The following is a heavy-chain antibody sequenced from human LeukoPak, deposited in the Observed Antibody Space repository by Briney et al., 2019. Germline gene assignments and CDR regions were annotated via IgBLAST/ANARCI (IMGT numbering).Heavy chain of an antibody. CDR2: IYHSGST. V-gene: IGHV4-34*01. Sequence: SETLSLTCAVYGGSFSGYYWSWIRQPPGKGLEWIGEIYHSGSTNYNPSLKSRVTISVDTSKTLFSLRLSSVTAADTAVYYCARGFLVCSGGSCYHPAFDYWGQGTLVTVSS. D-gene: IGHD2-15*01. J-gene: IGHJ4*02. CDR3: ARGFLVCSGGSCYHPAFDY. CDR1: GGSFSGYY.